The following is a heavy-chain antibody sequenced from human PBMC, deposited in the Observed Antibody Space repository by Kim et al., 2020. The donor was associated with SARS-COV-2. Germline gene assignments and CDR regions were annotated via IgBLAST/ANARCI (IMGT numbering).Heavy chain of an antibody. J-gene: IGHJ5*02. CDR3: ARDQIEDTAMVGWEPPPGWFDP. CDR1: GYTFTSYA. D-gene: IGHD5-18*01. CDR2: INAGNGNT. V-gene: IGHV1-3*01. Sequence: ASVKVSCKASGYTFTSYAMHWVRQAPGQRLEWMGWINAGNGNTKYSQKFQGRVTITRDTSASTAYMELSSLRSEDTAVYYCARDQIEDTAMVGWEPPPGWFDPWGQGTLVTVSS.